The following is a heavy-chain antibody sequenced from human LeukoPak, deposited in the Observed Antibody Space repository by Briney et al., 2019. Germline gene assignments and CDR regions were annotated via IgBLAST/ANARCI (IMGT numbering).Heavy chain of an antibody. Sequence: PSETLSLTCTVSGGSISSSSYYWGWIRQPPGKGLEWIGSIYYSGSTYYNPSLKSRVTISVDTSKNRFSLKLSSVTAADTAVYYCASGIAAAGRWVWFDPWGQGTLVTVSS. CDR3: ASGIAAAGRWVWFDP. CDR2: IYYSGST. V-gene: IGHV4-39*01. CDR1: GGSISSSSYY. J-gene: IGHJ5*02. D-gene: IGHD6-13*01.